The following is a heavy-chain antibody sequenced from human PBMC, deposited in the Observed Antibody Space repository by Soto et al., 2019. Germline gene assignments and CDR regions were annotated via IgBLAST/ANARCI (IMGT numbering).Heavy chain of an antibody. CDR1: GFTFSSHW. V-gene: IGHV3-74*01. CDR3: ARGVMGAYGLEI. J-gene: IGHJ3*02. Sequence: EVQLVESGGGLVQPGGSLRLSCVASGFTFSSHWMHWVRQAPGNGLVWVSRISSDGSRTNYADSVKGRFAIFRDNAKNTVYLQMNSLRAEETAVYYCARGVMGAYGLEIWGQGTMVTVSS. D-gene: IGHD2-21*01. CDR2: ISSDGSRT.